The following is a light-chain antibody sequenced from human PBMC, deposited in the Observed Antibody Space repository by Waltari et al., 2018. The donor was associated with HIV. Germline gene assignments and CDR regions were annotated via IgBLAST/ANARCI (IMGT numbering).Light chain of an antibody. CDR1: LSVLYSSNSKNY. V-gene: IGKV4-1*01. CDR3: QQYFSTLYT. Sequence: VMTHPSDLLAVPQGGRATLPCSFSLSVLYSSNSKNYLAWYQQKPGQSPRLLISWASTRESGVPDRFSGSGSGTHFALTINNLQAEDVAVYYCQQYFSTLYTFGQGTNLEIK. CDR2: WAS. J-gene: IGKJ2*01.